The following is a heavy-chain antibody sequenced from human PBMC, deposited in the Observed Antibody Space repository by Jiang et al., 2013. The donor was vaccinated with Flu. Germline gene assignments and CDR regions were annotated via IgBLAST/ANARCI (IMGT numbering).Heavy chain of an antibody. J-gene: IGHJ4*02. CDR2: IIPILGIA. CDR1: GGTFSSYA. D-gene: IGHD3-22*01. CDR3: AREMTLYDSSGYFNLASYYFDY. Sequence: SSVKVSCKASGGTFSSYAISWVRQAPGQGLEWMGRIIPILGIANYAQKFQGRVTITADKSTSTAYMELSSLRSEDTAVYYCAREMTLYDSSGYFNLASYYFDYWGQGTLVTVSS. V-gene: IGHV1-69*04.